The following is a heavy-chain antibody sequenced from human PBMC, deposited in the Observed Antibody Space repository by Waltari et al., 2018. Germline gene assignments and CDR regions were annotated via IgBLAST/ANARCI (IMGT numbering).Heavy chain of an antibody. D-gene: IGHD4-17*01. V-gene: IGHV3-74*01. Sequence: EVQLVESGGGIVQPGGSLRLSCAASGFTYSLYWMPWVRHVPGKGLAWVSRSNRDGSSTSYADSVKGRFTIYKDNAKNTVYLQMNSLRVDDTAIYYCARGARRTTVTTGWWYFDLWGRGTLVTVSS. CDR2: SNRDGSST. J-gene: IGHJ2*01. CDR1: GFTYSLYW. CDR3: ARGARRTTVTTGWWYFDL.